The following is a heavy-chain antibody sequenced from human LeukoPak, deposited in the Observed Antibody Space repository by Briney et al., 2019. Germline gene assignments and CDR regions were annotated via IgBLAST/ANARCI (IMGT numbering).Heavy chain of an antibody. CDR1: GFTFSDYY. Sequence: GGSLRLSCAASGFTFSDYYMSWIRQAPGKGLELTSYISPSGTTMFYADSVKGRFSISRDNAKNSLYLEMNSLRVEDTAVYYCTRDSTTVKYWGQGTLVTVSS. V-gene: IGHV3-11*01. J-gene: IGHJ4*02. D-gene: IGHD4-17*01. CDR3: TRDSTTVKY. CDR2: ISPSGTTM.